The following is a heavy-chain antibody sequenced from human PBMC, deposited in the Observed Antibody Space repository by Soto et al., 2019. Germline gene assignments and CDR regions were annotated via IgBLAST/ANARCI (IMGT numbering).Heavy chain of an antibody. V-gene: IGHV3-43*01. D-gene: IGHD3-3*01. CDR3: AKDIGGNYDFWSGYYYYYGMDV. CDR1: GFTFDDYT. J-gene: IGHJ6*02. CDR2: ISWDGGST. Sequence: LSLTCAASGFTFDDYTMHWVRQAPGKGLEWVSLISWDGGSTYYADSVKGRFTISRDNSKNSLYLQMNSLRTEDTALYYCAKDIGGNYDFWSGYYYYYGMDVWGQGTTVTVSS.